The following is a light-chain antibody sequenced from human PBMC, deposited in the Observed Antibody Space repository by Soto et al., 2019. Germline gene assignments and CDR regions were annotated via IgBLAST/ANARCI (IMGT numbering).Light chain of an antibody. CDR3: QQYRNWPRT. V-gene: IGKV3-15*01. J-gene: IGKJ1*01. CDR1: QSVSSSY. CDR2: GAS. Sequence: IVLTQSAGTLSLSPGERATLSCRASQSVSSSYLAWYQQKPGQAPRLLIYGASTRATDMPGRFSGRGSGTEFTLTINHLQSEDFAVYYCQQYRNWPRTFGQGTKVDIK.